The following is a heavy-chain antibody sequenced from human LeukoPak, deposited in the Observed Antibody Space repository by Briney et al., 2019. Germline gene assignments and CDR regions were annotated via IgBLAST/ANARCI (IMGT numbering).Heavy chain of an antibody. D-gene: IGHD3-10*01. Sequence: PGGSLRLSCAASGFTFSSYAMSWVRQAPGKGLEWVSAISGSGGSTYYADSVKGRFTISRDNSKNTLYLQMNSLRAEDTAVYYCAKIPGNYYGSGSYPYYYYGMDVWGQGTTVTVSS. CDR2: ISGSGGST. CDR1: GFTFSSYA. J-gene: IGHJ6*02. V-gene: IGHV3-23*01. CDR3: AKIPGNYYGSGSYPYYYYGMDV.